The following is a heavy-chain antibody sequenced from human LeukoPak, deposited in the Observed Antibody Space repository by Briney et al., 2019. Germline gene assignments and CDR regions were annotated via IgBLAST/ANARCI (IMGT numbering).Heavy chain of an antibody. Sequence: GTSLRLSCTTSGFTFSSYYMHWVRQAPGKGLEWVAVVHDDGDTKYYVDSVKGRFAISRDNSKNTLYQQMSTLRDEDTAIYYCATGSGHYYDRWGQGTLVTVSS. CDR1: GFTFSSYY. CDR2: VHDDGDTK. CDR3: ATGSGHYYDR. D-gene: IGHD3-3*01. V-gene: IGHV3-33*01. J-gene: IGHJ4*02.